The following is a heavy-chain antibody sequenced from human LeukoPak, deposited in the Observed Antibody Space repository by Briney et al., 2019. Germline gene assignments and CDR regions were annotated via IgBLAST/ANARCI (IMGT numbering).Heavy chain of an antibody. D-gene: IGHD3-16*01. Sequence: TGGSLRLSCAASGFTFSSYWMHWVRQAPGKGLVWDSRINSDASSTSYADTVKGRFNISRANAKTPLYRQMSSLKAQHTAMYYCARDVRGGGPWGQGTLVTVSS. CDR2: INSDASST. CDR1: GFTFSSYW. CDR3: ARDVRGGGP. J-gene: IGHJ5*02. V-gene: IGHV3-74*01.